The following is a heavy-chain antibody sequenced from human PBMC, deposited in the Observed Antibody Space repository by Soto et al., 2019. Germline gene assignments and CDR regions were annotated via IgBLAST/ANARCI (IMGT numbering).Heavy chain of an antibody. Sequence: ASVKVSCKASGYTFTSYGISWVRQAPGQGLEWMGWISAYNGNTNYAQKLQGRVTMTTDTSTSTAYMELRSLRSDDTAVYYCARDDGYSDTAMVKLSDYWGQGTLVTVSS. CDR2: ISAYNGNT. V-gene: IGHV1-18*01. D-gene: IGHD5-18*01. CDR1: GYTFTSYG. J-gene: IGHJ4*02. CDR3: ARDDGYSDTAMVKLSDY.